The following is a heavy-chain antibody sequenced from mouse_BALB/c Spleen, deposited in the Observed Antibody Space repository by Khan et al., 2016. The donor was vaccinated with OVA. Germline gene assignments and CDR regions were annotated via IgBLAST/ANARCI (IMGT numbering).Heavy chain of an antibody. CDR1: GYSITSDYA. V-gene: IGHV3-2*02. J-gene: IGHJ2*01. Sequence: EVQLQASGPGLVKPSQSLSLTCTVPGYSITSDYAWNWIRQFPGNKLEWMGYISYSGSNSYNPALKSRISITRDTSKNQFFLQLNSVTTEDTATYYCARSIMANWGQGTTLTVSS. CDR2: ISYSGSN. CDR3: ARSIMAN.